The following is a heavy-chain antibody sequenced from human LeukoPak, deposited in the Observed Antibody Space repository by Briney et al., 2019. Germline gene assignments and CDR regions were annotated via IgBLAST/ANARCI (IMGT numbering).Heavy chain of an antibody. CDR3: AKDKFRESSGYYFDC. V-gene: IGHV3-9*01. D-gene: IGHD3-10*01. J-gene: IGHJ4*02. CDR2: ISWNSGSI. CDR1: GFTFDDYA. Sequence: GRSLRLSCAASGFTFDDYAMHWVRQAPGKGLEWVSGISWNSGSIGYADSVKGRFTISRDNAKNSLYLQMNSLRAEDTALYYCAKDKFRESSGYYFDCWGQGTLATVSS.